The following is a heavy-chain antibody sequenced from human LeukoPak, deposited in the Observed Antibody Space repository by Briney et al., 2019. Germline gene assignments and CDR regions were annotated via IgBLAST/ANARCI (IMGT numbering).Heavy chain of an antibody. Sequence: SETLSLTCTVSGGSISSSSYYWGWIRQPPGKGLEWIGSIYYSGSTYYNPSLKSRVTISVDTSKNQFSLKLSSVTAADTAVYYCARSNYDFWSGFIWGQGTMVTVSS. V-gene: IGHV4-39*01. CDR3: ARSNYDFWSGFI. CDR1: GGSISSSSYY. J-gene: IGHJ3*02. CDR2: IYYSGST. D-gene: IGHD3-3*01.